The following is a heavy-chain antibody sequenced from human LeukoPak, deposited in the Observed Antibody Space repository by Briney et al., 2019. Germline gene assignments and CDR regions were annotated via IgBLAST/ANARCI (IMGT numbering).Heavy chain of an antibody. CDR2: INPNSGGT. V-gene: IGHV1-2*04. CDR3: ATLPSRNYYDSSGP. D-gene: IGHD3-22*01. CDR1: GYTFTGYY. J-gene: IGHJ5*02. Sequence: ASVRVSCKASGYTFTGYYMHWVRQAPGQGLEWMGWINPNSGGTNYAQKFQGWVTMTRDTSISTAYMELSRLRSDDTAVYYCATLPSRNYYDSSGPWGQGTLVTVSS.